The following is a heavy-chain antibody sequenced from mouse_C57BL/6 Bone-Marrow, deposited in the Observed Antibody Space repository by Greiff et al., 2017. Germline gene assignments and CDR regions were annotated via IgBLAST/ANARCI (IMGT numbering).Heavy chain of an antibody. CDR2: ISDGGSYT. CDR1: GFTFSSYA. CDR3: ARGRSSGYWFAY. Sequence: EVMLVESGGGLVKPGGSLKLSCAASGFTFSSYAMSWVRQTPEKRLEWVATISDGGSYTYYPDNVKGRFTISRDNANNNLYLQMSHLKSEATAMYYCARGRSSGYWFAYWGQGTLVTVSA. D-gene: IGHD3-2*02. V-gene: IGHV5-4*03. J-gene: IGHJ3*01.